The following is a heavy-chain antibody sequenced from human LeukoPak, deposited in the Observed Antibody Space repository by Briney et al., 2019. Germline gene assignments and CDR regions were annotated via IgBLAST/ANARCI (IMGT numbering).Heavy chain of an antibody. CDR1: GGSFSGYY. CDR3: ARGGVQWFGELLKYYYYGMDV. J-gene: IGHJ6*02. Sequence: SETLSLTCAVYGGSFSGYYWSWIRQPPGKGLEWIGEINHSGSTNYNPSLKSRVTISVDTSKNQFSLKLSSVTAADTAVYYCARGGVQWFGELLKYYYYGMDVWGQGTTVTVSS. V-gene: IGHV4-34*01. D-gene: IGHD3-10*01. CDR2: INHSGST.